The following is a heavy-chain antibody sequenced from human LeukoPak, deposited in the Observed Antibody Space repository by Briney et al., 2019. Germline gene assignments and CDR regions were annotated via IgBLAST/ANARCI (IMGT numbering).Heavy chain of an antibody. D-gene: IGHD2-2*02. CDR2: IYPGDSDT. CDR1: GYNFTNHW. Sequence: GESLKISCKGSGYNFTNHWIAWVRQMPGKGLEWMGTIYPGDSDTTYSPSFQGQVTISADKSISTAYLQWSSLKASDTAMYYCARRGRYTNFWHLDYWGQGTLVTVSS. J-gene: IGHJ4*02. CDR3: ARRGRYTNFWHLDY. V-gene: IGHV5-51*01.